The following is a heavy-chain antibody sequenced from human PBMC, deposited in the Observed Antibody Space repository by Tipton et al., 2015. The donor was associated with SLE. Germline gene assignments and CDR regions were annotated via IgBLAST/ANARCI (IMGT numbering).Heavy chain of an antibody. V-gene: IGHV4-34*01. CDR2: INHSGSA. J-gene: IGHJ4*02. CDR3: AKGYSSSPFDY. D-gene: IGHD6-13*01. Sequence: TLSTCAVYGGSFSGYYWSWIRQPPGKGLEWIGEINHSGSANYNPSLKSRVTISVDTSKNQFSLKLSSVTAADTAVYYCAKGYSSSPFDYWGQGTLVTVSS. CDR1: GGSFSGYY.